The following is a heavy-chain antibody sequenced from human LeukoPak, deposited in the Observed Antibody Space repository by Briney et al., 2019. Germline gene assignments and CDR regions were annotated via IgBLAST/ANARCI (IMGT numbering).Heavy chain of an antibody. CDR1: GGSFSGYY. Sequence: ETLPLTCAVYGGSFSGYYWSWIRQPPGKGLEWIGEINHSGSTNYNPSLKSRVTISVDTSKNQFSLKLSSVTAADTAVYYCARGGMATITPFDYWGQGTLVTVSS. D-gene: IGHD5-24*01. CDR3: ARGGMATITPFDY. CDR2: INHSGST. J-gene: IGHJ4*02. V-gene: IGHV4-34*01.